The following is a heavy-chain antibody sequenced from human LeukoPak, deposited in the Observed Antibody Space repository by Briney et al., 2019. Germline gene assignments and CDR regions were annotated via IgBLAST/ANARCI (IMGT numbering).Heavy chain of an antibody. Sequence: ATVKVSCKASGYTFIDYYMHWVRQAPGQGLEWVGWMNPNTGGTNYAQKYQGRVTMTSDTSITTFYMELSNLESADTAIYYCARDVFAAYTTHHKFDPWGQGTLVTVSS. CDR3: ARDVFAAYTTHHKFDP. CDR2: MNPNTGGT. CDR1: GYTFIDYY. D-gene: IGHD2-2*02. V-gene: IGHV1-2*02. J-gene: IGHJ5*02.